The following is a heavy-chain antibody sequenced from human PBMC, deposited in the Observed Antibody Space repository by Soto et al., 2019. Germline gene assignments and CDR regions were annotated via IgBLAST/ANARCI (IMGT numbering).Heavy chain of an antibody. CDR2: ISSSSSYI. CDR3: ASGTIFGVVPIDY. J-gene: IGHJ4*02. CDR1: GFTFSSYS. D-gene: IGHD3-3*01. V-gene: IGHV3-21*01. Sequence: EVQLVESGGGLVKPGGSLRLSCAASGFTFSSYSMNWVRQAPGKGLEWVSSISSSSSYIYYADSVKGRFTISRDKAKNSLYLQMNSLRAEDTAVYYCASGTIFGVVPIDYWGQGTLVTVSS.